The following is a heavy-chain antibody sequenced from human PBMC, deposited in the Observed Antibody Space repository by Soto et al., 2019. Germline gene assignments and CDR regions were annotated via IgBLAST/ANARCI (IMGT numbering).Heavy chain of an antibody. CDR2: IYWNNDK. J-gene: IGHJ3*01. CDR3: ARGVATLPVLAFDV. Sequence: SGPTLVNPTQTLTLTCTLSGMSLSTSGVGLGWIRQTPGKALEWLALIYWNNDKHYCPSLKSRLTITKDTSKNQAVLTMTNMDPVDTATYYCARGVATLPVLAFDVWGQGTVVTVSS. V-gene: IGHV2-5*01. D-gene: IGHD2-15*01. CDR1: GMSLSTSGVG.